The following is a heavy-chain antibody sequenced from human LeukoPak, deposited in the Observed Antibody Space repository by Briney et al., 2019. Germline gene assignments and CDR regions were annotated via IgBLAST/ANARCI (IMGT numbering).Heavy chain of an antibody. CDR1: GFTFSSYG. J-gene: IGHJ4*02. CDR2: IWYDGSNK. CDR3: AGGDLRVLFDY. V-gene: IGHV3-33*01. Sequence: GGSLRLSCAASGFTFSSYGMHWVRQAPGKGLEWVAVIWYDGSNKYYADSVKGRFTISRDNSKNTLYLQMNSLRAEDTAVYYCAGGDLRVLFDYWGQGTLVTVSS.